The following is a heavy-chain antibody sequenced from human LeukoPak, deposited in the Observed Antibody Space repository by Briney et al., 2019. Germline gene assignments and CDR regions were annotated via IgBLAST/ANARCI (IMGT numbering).Heavy chain of an antibody. V-gene: IGHV3-30*03. CDR3: ARDPGYCSSTSCYTTFDY. D-gene: IGHD2-2*02. CDR2: ISYDGSNK. Sequence: GGSLRLSCAASGFTFSSYGMHWVRQAPGKGLEWVAVISYDGSNKYYADSVKGRFTISRDNSKNTLYLQMNSLRAEDTAVYYCARDPGYCSSTSCYTTFDYWGQGTLVTVSS. CDR1: GFTFSSYG. J-gene: IGHJ4*02.